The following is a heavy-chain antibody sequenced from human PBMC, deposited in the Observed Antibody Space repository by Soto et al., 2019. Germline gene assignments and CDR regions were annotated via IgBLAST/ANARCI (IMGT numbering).Heavy chain of an antibody. CDR1: GGSISSYY. Sequence: PSETLSLTCTVSGGSISSYYWSWIRQPPGKGLEWIGYIYYSGSTNYNPSLKSRVTISVDTSKNQFSLKLSSVTAADTAVYSCARVFTMVRGVRYYGLDVCGQGTTVTVSS. V-gene: IGHV4-59*01. CDR2: IYYSGST. CDR3: ARVFTMVRGVRYYGLDV. J-gene: IGHJ6*02. D-gene: IGHD3-10*01.